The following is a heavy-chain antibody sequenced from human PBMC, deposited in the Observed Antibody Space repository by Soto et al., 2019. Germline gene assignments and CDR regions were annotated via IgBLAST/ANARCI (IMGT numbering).Heavy chain of an antibody. CDR1: GGTFSSYA. CDR3: ARNPRAVAAMHMDV. D-gene: IGHD6-19*01. Sequence: QVQLVQSGAEVKKPGSSVKVSCKASGGTFSSYAFNWVRQAPGQGHEWMGRIIPILGIGDYAQRFQGRVTITADKSTSTVYMELSSLRSEDTAVYYCARNPRAVAAMHMDVWGKGTMVTVSS. V-gene: IGHV1-69*04. CDR2: IIPILGIG. J-gene: IGHJ6*03.